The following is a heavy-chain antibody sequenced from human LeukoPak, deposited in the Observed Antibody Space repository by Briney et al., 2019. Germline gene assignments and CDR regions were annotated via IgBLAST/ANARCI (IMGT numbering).Heavy chain of an antibody. V-gene: IGHV4-61*09. CDR3: ARGITILGVVIQNWFDP. J-gene: IGHJ5*02. D-gene: IGHD3-3*01. CDR2: IYTRGTT. Sequence: SETLSLTCTVSSGSISSGSYFWRWIRQPAGKGVEWFGHIYTRGTTNYHPSLKSRVTISADTIKNQYSLKLSSVTAADTAVYCCARGITILGVVIQNWFDPGGQGTRVTVS. CDR1: SGSISSGSYF.